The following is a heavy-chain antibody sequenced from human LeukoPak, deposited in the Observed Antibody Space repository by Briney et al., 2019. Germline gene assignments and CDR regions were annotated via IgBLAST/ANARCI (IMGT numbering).Heavy chain of an antibody. CDR2: IYYSGRT. J-gene: IGHJ4*02. CDR3: ARLASGSYGPLTPFDY. V-gene: IGHV4-59*08. D-gene: IGHD1-26*01. Sequence: KPSETLSLTCTVSGGSISTYYWSWIRQPPGKGLEWIGDIYYSGRTNYNPSLKSRVTISVDTSKNQFSLRLSSVTAADTAVYYSARLASGSYGPLTPFDYWGQGTLVTVSS. CDR1: GGSISTYY.